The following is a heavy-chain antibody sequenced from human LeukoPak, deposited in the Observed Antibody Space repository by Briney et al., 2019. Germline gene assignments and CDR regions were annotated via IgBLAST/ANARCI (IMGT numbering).Heavy chain of an antibody. D-gene: IGHD3-22*01. CDR2: IYWDDDK. CDR3: AHNTQYYYDSSGYYTDGGFDY. Sequence: KGSGPTLVNPTQTLTLTCTFSGFSLSTSGVGVGWIRQPPGKALEWLALIYWDDDKRYSPSLKSRLTITKDTSKNQVVLTMTNMDPVDTATYYCAHNTQYYYDSSGYYTDGGFDYWGQGTLVTVSS. J-gene: IGHJ4*02. CDR1: GFSLSTSGVG. V-gene: IGHV2-5*02.